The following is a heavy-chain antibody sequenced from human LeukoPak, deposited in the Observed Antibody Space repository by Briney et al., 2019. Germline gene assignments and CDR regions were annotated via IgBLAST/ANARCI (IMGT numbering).Heavy chain of an antibody. J-gene: IGHJ4*02. CDR1: GFNFSNYA. CDR2: VSARGDDT. V-gene: IGHV3-23*01. CDR3: AKGGGYFGNYDFDY. D-gene: IGHD3-10*01. Sequence: GGSLRLSCAASGFNFSNYAMSWVRQTPGKGLEWVSAVSARGDDTFYADSVKGRFTISRDNFKNTLSLQMNSLKLEDTAMYFCAKGGGYFGNYDFDYWGQGTLVTVSS.